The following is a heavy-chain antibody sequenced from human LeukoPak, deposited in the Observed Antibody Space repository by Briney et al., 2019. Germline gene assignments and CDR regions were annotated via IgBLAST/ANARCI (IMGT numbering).Heavy chain of an antibody. Sequence: TSVKVSCKASGFTFTDYYLHWVRQAPGQGLEWMGRIILNNGATNYAQKFQGRVTLTRDTSISTAYMELSRQTSDDTAVYYCATDGGKHNFDYWGQGTLVTVSS. D-gene: IGHD1-26*01. J-gene: IGHJ4*02. CDR3: ATDGGKHNFDY. CDR1: GFTFTDYY. CDR2: IILNNGAT. V-gene: IGHV1-2*06.